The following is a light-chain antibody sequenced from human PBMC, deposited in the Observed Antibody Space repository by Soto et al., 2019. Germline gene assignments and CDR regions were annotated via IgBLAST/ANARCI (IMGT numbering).Light chain of an antibody. V-gene: IGKV3-20*01. CDR1: QSISSNY. Sequence: EIVLTQSPGTLSMSPGERATLSCRASQSISSNYLAWYQQKPGQAPRLLIYGASSRATGIPDRFSGSGSGTDFTRTISSLEAEDFAVYYCQQYGSSPRTFGQGTKVEFK. CDR2: GAS. J-gene: IGKJ1*01. CDR3: QQYGSSPRT.